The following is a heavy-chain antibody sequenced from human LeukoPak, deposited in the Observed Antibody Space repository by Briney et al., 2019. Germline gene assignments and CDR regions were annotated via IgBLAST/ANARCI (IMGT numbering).Heavy chain of an antibody. CDR1: GFTFSSYA. J-gene: IGHJ4*02. Sequence: GGSLRLSCAASGFTFSSYAMSWVRQAPGKGLEWVSAISGSGGSTYYADSVKGRFTISRDNSKNTLYLQMNSLRAEDTAVYYCAKGITIFGVGFYYFDYWGQGTLVTVSS. CDR3: AKGITIFGVGFYYFDY. D-gene: IGHD3-3*01. V-gene: IGHV3-23*01. CDR2: ISGSGGST.